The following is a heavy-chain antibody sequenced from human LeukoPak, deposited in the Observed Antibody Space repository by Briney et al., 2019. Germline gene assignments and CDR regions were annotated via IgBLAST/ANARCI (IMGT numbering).Heavy chain of an antibody. CDR1: GYTFTSYD. J-gene: IGHJ4*02. V-gene: IGHV1-8*01. CDR3: ARIGDNWDPYYFDY. CDR2: MNPNSGNT. Sequence: ASVKVSCMASGYTFTSYDINWVRQATGQGLEWMGWMNPNSGNTGYAQKFQGRVTMTRNTSISTAYMELSSLRSEDTAVYYCARIGDNWDPYYFDYWGQGTLVTVSS. D-gene: IGHD1-1*01.